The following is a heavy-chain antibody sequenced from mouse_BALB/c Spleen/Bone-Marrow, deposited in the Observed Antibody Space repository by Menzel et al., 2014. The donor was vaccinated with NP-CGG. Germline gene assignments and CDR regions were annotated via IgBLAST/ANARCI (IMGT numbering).Heavy chain of an antibody. CDR1: GFNIKDTY. CDR3: ANYYYGYYFDY. CDR2: IDPANGNT. J-gene: IGHJ2*01. Sequence: EVQLVESGAELVKPGASVKLSCTASGFNIKDTYMHWVKQRPEQGLEWIGRIDPANGNTKYDPKFQDKATITADTSSNTAYLQLSSLTSEDTAVYDGANYYYGYYFDYWGQGTTLTVSS. V-gene: IGHV14-3*02. D-gene: IGHD1-1*01.